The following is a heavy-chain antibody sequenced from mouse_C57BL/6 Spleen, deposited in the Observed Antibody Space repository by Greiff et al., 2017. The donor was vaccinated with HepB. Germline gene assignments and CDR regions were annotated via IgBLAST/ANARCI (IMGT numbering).Heavy chain of an antibody. V-gene: IGHV2-6-1*01. CDR1: GFSLTSYG. J-gene: IGHJ1*03. CDR2: IWSDGST. Sequence: QVQLQQSGPGLVAPSQSLSITCTVSGFSLTSYGVHWVRQPPGKGLEWLVVIWSDGSTTYNSALKSRLSISKDNSKSQVFLKMNSLQTDDTAMYYCARHGGSSYGGHWYFDVWGTGTTVTVSS. D-gene: IGHD1-1*01. CDR3: ARHGGSSYGGHWYFDV.